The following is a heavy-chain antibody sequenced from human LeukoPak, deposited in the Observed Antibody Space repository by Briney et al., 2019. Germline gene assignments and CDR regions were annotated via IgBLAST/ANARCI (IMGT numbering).Heavy chain of an antibody. CDR1: GGSISSYY. D-gene: IGHD6-13*01. J-gene: IGHJ4*02. Sequence: SETLSLTCTVSGGSISSYYWSWIRQPPGKGLEWIGYIYYSGSTNYNPSLKSRVTISVDTSKNQFSLKLSSVTAADTAVYYCARFPMAAAGFDYWGQGTLVTVSS. CDR2: IYYSGST. V-gene: IGHV4-59*01. CDR3: ARFPMAAAGFDY.